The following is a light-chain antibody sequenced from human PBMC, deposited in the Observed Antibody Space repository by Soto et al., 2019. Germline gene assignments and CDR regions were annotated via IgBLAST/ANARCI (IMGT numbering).Light chain of an antibody. CDR1: SSNIGRGYD. J-gene: IGLJ2*01. CDR3: SSYTSSSTPVV. CDR2: GDN. V-gene: IGLV1-40*01. Sequence: QSVLTQPPSVSGAPGQRVTISCTGSSSNIGRGYDVHWYQQVPGSAPRLLLSGDNTRPSGVPDRFSGSRSGTSASLAITGLQAEDKADYYCSSYTSSSTPVVFGGGTKLTVL.